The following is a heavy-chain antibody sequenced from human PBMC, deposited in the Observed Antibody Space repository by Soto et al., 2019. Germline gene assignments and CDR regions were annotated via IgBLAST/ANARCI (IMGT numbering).Heavy chain of an antibody. CDR2: IYSTGST. J-gene: IGHJ1*01. D-gene: IGHD5-18*01. V-gene: IGHV4-61*03. CDR3: ALGAGFSYASTWFDR. CDR1: GASVSSGTYY. Sequence: SETLPLTCTVFGASVSSGTYYLSWIRQAPGNGLEWVGHIYSTGSTNYNPSLNNRATISVDTSKNHFSLQLTSVTAADTAVYYWALGAGFSYASTWFDRGGHGTRVTVAS.